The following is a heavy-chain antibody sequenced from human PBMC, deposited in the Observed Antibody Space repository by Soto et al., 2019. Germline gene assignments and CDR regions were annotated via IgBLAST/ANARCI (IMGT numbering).Heavy chain of an antibody. J-gene: IGHJ6*02. CDR1: GYSFTTYW. CDR2: IDPSDSYT. Sequence: GESLKISCKGSGYSFTTYWIGWVRQMPGKGLEWMGRIDPSDSYTNYSPSFQGHVTISADKSISTAYLQWSSLKASDTAMYYCARLSSGYSYYYGLDVWGQGTTVTVSS. D-gene: IGHD3-22*01. CDR3: ARLSSGYSYYYGLDV. V-gene: IGHV5-10-1*01.